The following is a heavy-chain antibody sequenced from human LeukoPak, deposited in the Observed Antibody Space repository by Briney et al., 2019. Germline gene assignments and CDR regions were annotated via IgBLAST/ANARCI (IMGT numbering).Heavy chain of an antibody. CDR2: IRSNSDGGTI. CDR3: ATDFYDST. Sequence: PGGSLSLPCATWGFTFRNAWMNWLRQAPGKGVEWVVRIRSNSDGGTIDYAAPVKGRFTLSRDDSKTTLYLQMNSLQTEDTAVYYCATDFYDSTWGQGTLVTVSS. CDR1: GFTFRNAW. J-gene: IGHJ5*02. V-gene: IGHV3-15*07. D-gene: IGHD3-22*01.